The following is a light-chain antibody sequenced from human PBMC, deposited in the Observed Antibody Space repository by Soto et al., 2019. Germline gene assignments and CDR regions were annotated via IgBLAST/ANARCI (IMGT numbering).Light chain of an antibody. CDR3: QQRSNWPST. Sequence: EIVLTQAPATLSLSPVNRATLSCRASQGVSGYLAWYQQKPGQAPRLIIYDGSNRAIRIPVRFSRIWSGTVFTLPINGLEPEDFAVDYCQQRSNWPSTFGGGTKVEI. CDR2: DGS. J-gene: IGKJ4*01. V-gene: IGKV3-11*01. CDR1: QGVSGY.